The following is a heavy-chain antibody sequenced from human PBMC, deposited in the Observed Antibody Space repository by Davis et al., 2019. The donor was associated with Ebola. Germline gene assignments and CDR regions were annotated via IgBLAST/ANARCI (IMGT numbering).Heavy chain of an antibody. CDR1: GFTFSSYA. Sequence: GESLKISCTASGFTFSSYAMSWVRQAPGKGLEWVSAISGSGGSTYYADSVKGRFTISRDNSKNTLYLQMNSLRAEDTAVYYCARGSRGSYYDFWSGYRNYYYYYYMDVWGKGTTVTVSS. V-gene: IGHV3-23*01. J-gene: IGHJ6*03. CDR2: ISGSGGST. CDR3: ARGSRGSYYDFWSGYRNYYYYYYMDV. D-gene: IGHD3-3*01.